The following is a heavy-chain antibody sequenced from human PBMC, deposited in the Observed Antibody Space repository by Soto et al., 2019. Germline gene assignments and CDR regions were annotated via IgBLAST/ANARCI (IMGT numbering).Heavy chain of an antibody. CDR3: ARGQRFSDWFDP. CDR2: IYSSGST. V-gene: IGHV4-4*07. D-gene: IGHD3-3*01. Sequence: QVQLQESGPGLVKPSETLSLTGTVSGGDISTYYWTWIRQPAGKGLEWIGRIYSSGSTEYNPSLKSRVTMSLDTSKNQFSLRLSSVTAADTAVYYCARGQRFSDWFDPWGQGTLVTVSS. CDR1: GGDISTYY. J-gene: IGHJ5*02.